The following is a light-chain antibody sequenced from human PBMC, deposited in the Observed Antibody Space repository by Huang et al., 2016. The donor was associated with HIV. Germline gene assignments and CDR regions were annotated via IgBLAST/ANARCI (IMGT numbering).Light chain of an antibody. J-gene: IGKJ4*01. CDR1: RSVSSN. CDR2: GSS. Sequence: EIVMTQSPATLSVSPGERVTLSCRANRSVSSNLAWYQQRHGQAPRLIIYGSSTRAPGIPARFSGSGSGTDFSLTISSLQSEDFALYYCHQYNNWLLSFGGGTRV. V-gene: IGKV3-15*01. CDR3: HQYNNWLLS.